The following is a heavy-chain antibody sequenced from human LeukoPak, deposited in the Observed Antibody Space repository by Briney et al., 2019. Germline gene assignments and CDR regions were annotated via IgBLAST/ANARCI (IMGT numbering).Heavy chain of an antibody. CDR3: ARDRARLRRPSGYYDY. CDR2: ISGSGGST. Sequence: GGSLRLSCAASGFTFSSYAMSWVRQAPGQGLECVSAISGSGGSTYYADSVKGRFTISRDNSKNTLYLQMNSLRAEDTAVYYCARDRARLRRPSGYYDYWGQGTLVTVSS. V-gene: IGHV3-23*01. J-gene: IGHJ4*02. D-gene: IGHD3-22*01. CDR1: GFTFSSYA.